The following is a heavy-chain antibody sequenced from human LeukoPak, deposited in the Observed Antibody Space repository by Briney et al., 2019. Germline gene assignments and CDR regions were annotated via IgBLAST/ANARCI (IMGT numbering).Heavy chain of an antibody. CDR1: GGSISSGGYS. CDR3: ARDYLYYDILTGYSSSNNWFDP. D-gene: IGHD3-9*01. Sequence: SQTLSLTCAVSGGSISSGGYSWSWIRQPPGKGLEWIGYIYHSGSPYYNPSLKSRVAISVDRSKNQFSLKLSSVTAADTAVYYCARDYLYYDILTGYSSSNNWFDPWGQGTLVTVSS. J-gene: IGHJ5*02. CDR2: IYHSGSP. V-gene: IGHV4-30-2*01.